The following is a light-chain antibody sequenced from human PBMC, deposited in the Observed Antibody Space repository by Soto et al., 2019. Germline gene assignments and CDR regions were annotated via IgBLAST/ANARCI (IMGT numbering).Light chain of an antibody. CDR2: DAS. V-gene: IGKV3-11*01. J-gene: IGKJ4*01. CDR1: QSVSRS. CDR3: QQRSNS. Sequence: EIVLTQSPATLSLSPGDRATLSCRASQSVSRSLTWYQQKPGQAPRLLISDASTRATGIPPRFSGSGSGTDFTLTISSLEPEDFAVYYCQQRSNSFGGGTKVEIK.